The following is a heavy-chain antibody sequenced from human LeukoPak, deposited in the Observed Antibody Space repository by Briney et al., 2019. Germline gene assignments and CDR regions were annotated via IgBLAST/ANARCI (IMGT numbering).Heavy chain of an antibody. CDR3: YSEGY. D-gene: IGHD2-15*01. Sequence: GGSLRLSCAASGFTFSSKWMSWVRQGPGKGLEWVANIKQDGSEKYYVDSVKGRFTISRDNAKNSLYLQMNSLRAEDTAVYYCYSEGYWGQGTLVTVSS. J-gene: IGHJ4*02. V-gene: IGHV3-7*01. CDR1: GFTFSSKW. CDR2: IKQDGSEK.